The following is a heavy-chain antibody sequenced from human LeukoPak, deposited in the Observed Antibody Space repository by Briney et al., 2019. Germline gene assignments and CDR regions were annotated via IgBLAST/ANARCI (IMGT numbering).Heavy chain of an antibody. CDR2: ISYDGSNK. Sequence: TGGSLRLSCAASGFTFSSYGMHWVRQAPGKGLEWVAVISYDGSNKYYADSVKGRFTISRDNSKNTVYLQMNSLRAEDTAVYYCARDDSSGSDYWGQGIPVTVSS. CDR1: GFTFSSYG. J-gene: IGHJ4*02. V-gene: IGHV3-30*03. D-gene: IGHD6-19*01. CDR3: ARDDSSGSDY.